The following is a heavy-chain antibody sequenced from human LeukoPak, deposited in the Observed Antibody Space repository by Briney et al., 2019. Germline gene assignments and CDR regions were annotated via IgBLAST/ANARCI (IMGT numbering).Heavy chain of an antibody. CDR1: GYTFTSYG. V-gene: IGHV1-18*01. CDR3: ARDTGGYSSGWYSFDY. J-gene: IGHJ4*02. Sequence: ASVKVSCKASGYTFTSYGISWVRQAPGQGLEWMGWISAYNGNTNYAQKLQGRVTMTTDTSTSTAYMELRSLRSDDTAVYYCARDTGGYSSGWYSFDYWGQGTLVTVSS. CDR2: ISAYNGNT. D-gene: IGHD6-19*01.